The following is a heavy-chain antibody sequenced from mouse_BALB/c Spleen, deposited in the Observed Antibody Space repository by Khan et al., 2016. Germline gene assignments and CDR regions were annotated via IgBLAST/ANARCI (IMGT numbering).Heavy chain of an antibody. Sequence: EVQLQQSGAELVKPGASVKLSCTASGFSIQDTYIHWVRQRPEQGLDWIGRIDPPNDNTKYDPKFQGKATITADTSSNTAYLQLNSLTYEDTAVYYCAGMYYGDYWGQGTTLTVSS. CDR2: IDPPNDNT. J-gene: IGHJ2*01. CDR1: GFSIQDTY. V-gene: IGHV14-3*02. CDR3: AGMYYGDY. D-gene: IGHD1-1*01.